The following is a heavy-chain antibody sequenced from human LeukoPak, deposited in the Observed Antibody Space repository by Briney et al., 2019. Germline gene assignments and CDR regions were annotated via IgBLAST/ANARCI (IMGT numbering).Heavy chain of an antibody. CDR3: ARAGHYYDSSGYYSSEYYFDY. J-gene: IGHJ4*02. D-gene: IGHD3-22*01. Sequence: GGSLRLSCAASGFTFSSYGMHWVRQAPGKGLEWVAFIRYDGSNKYYADSVKGRFTISRDNSKNTLYLQMNSLRAEDTAVYYCARAGHYYDSSGYYSSEYYFDYWGQGTLVTVSS. CDR2: IRYDGSNK. CDR1: GFTFSSYG. V-gene: IGHV3-30*02.